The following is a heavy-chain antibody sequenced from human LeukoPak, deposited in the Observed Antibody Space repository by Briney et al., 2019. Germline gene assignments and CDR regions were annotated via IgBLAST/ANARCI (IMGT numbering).Heavy chain of an antibody. Sequence: GGSLRLSCAASGFTFSDYYMSWIRQAPGKGLEWVSYISSSGSTIYYADPVKGRFTTSRDNAKNSLYLQMNSLRAEDTAVYYCAREASYYDSSGYSIRDAFDIWGQGTMVTVSS. V-gene: IGHV3-11*01. CDR1: GFTFSDYY. CDR3: AREASYYDSSGYSIRDAFDI. J-gene: IGHJ3*02. CDR2: ISSSGSTI. D-gene: IGHD3-22*01.